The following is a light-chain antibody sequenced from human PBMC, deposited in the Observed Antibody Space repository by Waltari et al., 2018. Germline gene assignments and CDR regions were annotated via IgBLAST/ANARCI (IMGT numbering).Light chain of an antibody. J-gene: IGKJ1*01. CDR3: MQALQTPRT. Sequence: DIVMTQSPLSLPVTPGEPASISCRSSQSLLHSNGYNYLDWYLQKPGQSPQLLIYLGSYRASGVPDRFSGSGAGTDFTLKISRVEAEDVGVDYCMQALQTPRTFGQGTKVEIK. CDR1: QSLLHSNGYNY. V-gene: IGKV2-28*01. CDR2: LGS.